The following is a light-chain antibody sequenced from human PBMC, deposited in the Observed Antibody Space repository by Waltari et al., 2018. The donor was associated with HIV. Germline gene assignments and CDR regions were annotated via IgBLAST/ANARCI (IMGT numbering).Light chain of an antibody. CDR2: AAS. CDR3: QQSYSTPLFT. J-gene: IGKJ3*01. V-gene: IGKV1-39*01. Sequence: IQLTQSPSSLSASVGDRVTITCRASQSISSYLNWYQQKPGKAPKLLSYAASSLQSGVPSRFSGSGSGTDFTHTISSLQPEDFATYYCQQSYSTPLFTFGPGTKVDIK. CDR1: QSISSY.